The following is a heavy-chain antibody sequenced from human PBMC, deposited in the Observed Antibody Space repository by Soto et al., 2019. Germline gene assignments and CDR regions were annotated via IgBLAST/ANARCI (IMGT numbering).Heavy chain of an antibody. V-gene: IGHV3-23*01. Sequence: EVQLLESGGGLVQPGGSLRLSCTTSGFTFSDYAMNWVRQAPGKGLEWVSGISGSSSTNYAASVKGRFTISRDNSKNTLYLQMNSLRAEDTAVYYCAKECCSSWIYYYMDVWGKGTTVTVSS. J-gene: IGHJ6*03. CDR3: AKECCSSWIYYYMDV. CDR1: GFTFSDYA. D-gene: IGHD3-10*01. CDR2: ISGSSST.